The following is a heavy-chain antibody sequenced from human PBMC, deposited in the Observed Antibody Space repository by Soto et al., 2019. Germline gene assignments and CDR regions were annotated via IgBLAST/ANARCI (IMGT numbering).Heavy chain of an antibody. Sequence: PGGSLRLSCAASGFTFSSYCISWVRQAPWKGLQWPSGISGSGVSTYYADSVKGRLTLSRDNSKKTVYLQMNSLRAEDTAVYYCAKESPGGVTLMRDLQDCGQGNLVTACS. D-gene: IGHD3-22*01. CDR2: ISGSGVST. J-gene: IGHJ1*01. CDR3: AKESPGGVTLMRDLQD. V-gene: IGHV3-23*01. CDR1: GFTFSSYC.